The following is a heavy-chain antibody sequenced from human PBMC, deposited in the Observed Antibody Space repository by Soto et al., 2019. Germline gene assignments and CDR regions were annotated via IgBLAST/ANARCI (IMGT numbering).Heavy chain of an antibody. D-gene: IGHD6-19*01. CDR3: ARVGPQNEGYSSGWYVGYFDY. V-gene: IGHV6-1*01. CDR1: GDSVSSNSAA. J-gene: IGHJ4*02. Sequence: KQSQTLSLTCAISGDSVSSNSAAWNWIRQSPSRGLEWLGRTYYRSKWYNDYAVSVKSRITINPDTSKNQFSLQLNSVTPEDTAVYYCARVGPQNEGYSSGWYVGYFDYWGQGTLVTVSS. CDR2: TYYRSKWYN.